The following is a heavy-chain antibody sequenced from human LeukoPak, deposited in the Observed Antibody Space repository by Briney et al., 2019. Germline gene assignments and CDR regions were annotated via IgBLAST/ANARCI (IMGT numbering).Heavy chain of an antibody. CDR3: ARRGGYSGSYYRY. CDR2: IYYSGST. D-gene: IGHD1-26*01. CDR1: GGSISSSTYY. J-gene: IGHJ4*02. Sequence: SETLSLTCSVSGGSISSSTYYWGWIRQPPGKELEWIGSIYYSGSTDYNPSLRSRVTISVDTSKNQFSLKLSSVTAADTAVYYCARRGGYSGSYYRYWGQGTLVTVSS. V-gene: IGHV4-39*01.